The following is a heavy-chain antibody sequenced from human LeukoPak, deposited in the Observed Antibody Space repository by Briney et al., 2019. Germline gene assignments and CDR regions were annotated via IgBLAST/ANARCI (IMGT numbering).Heavy chain of an antibody. CDR1: GYTFTSYG. Sequence: ASVKVSCKASGYTFTSYGIHWVRQAPGQGPEWMGWISAYNGRINYGQRLQDRVTLTADKSTSTVYMEMRSLTSDDTAVYYCARKDVAAAPGLFDIWGQGTMVTVSS. CDR3: ARKDVAAAPGLFDI. CDR2: ISAYNGRI. V-gene: IGHV1-18*01. D-gene: IGHD6-13*01. J-gene: IGHJ3*02.